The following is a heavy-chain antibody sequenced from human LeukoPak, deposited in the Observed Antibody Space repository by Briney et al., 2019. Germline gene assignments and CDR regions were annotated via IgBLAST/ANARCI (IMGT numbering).Heavy chain of an antibody. Sequence: GGSLRLSCASSGFTFKNYGMHWVRQAPGKGLEWVAVISYDGSNKYYADSVKGRFTISRDNSKRTLFLQTDSLRGEDTAVYYCANGGYYSLDSWGQGTLVTVSS. J-gene: IGHJ4*02. CDR3: ANGGYYSLDS. D-gene: IGHD2-15*01. CDR1: GFTFKNYG. CDR2: ISYDGSNK. V-gene: IGHV3-30*18.